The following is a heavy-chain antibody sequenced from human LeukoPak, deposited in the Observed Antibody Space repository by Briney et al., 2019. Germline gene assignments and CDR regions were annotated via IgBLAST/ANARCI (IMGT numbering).Heavy chain of an antibody. CDR1: GCTFRKYA. CDR3: ARLSSHYGDYKVDP. V-gene: IGHV3-23*01. D-gene: IGHD4-17*01. J-gene: IGHJ5*02. CDR2: ISGGGVST. Sequence: SVTLSRAASGCTFRKYAMSWLRQAPGRGLEWVSVISGGGVSTYYADSVKGRSTISRDNSRKTLYVQMKSLRGEDTAVYYCARLSSHYGDYKVDPWGQGALVTVS.